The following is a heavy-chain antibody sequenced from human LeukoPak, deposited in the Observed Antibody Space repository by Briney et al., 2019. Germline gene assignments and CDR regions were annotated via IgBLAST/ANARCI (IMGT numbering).Heavy chain of an antibody. CDR3: ARGLAAAT. CDR2: ISYDGSNK. CDR1: GFTFSSYA. V-gene: IGHV3-30*04. J-gene: IGHJ5*02. D-gene: IGHD6-13*01. Sequence: GRSLRLSCAASGFTFSSYAMHWVRQAPGKGLEWVAVISYDGSNKYYADSVKGRFTISRDNAKNSLYLQMNSLRAEDTAVYYCARGLAAATWGQGTLVTVSS.